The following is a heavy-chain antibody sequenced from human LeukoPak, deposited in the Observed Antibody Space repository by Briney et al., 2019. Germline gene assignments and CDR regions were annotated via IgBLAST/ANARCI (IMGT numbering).Heavy chain of an antibody. J-gene: IGHJ4*02. CDR2: MNPYSGDR. V-gene: IGHV1-8*03. CDR3: ARTTSLTASGYDY. D-gene: IGHD4-17*01. CDR1: GYTFTTYH. Sequence: ASVTVSFKTSGYTFTTYHINWVRQATGQGLEWLGWMNPYSGDRGYAQKFQGRLSITSDTSMSTAYMELSSLRSDDTAVYFCARTTSLTASGYDYWGQGTLVTVSS.